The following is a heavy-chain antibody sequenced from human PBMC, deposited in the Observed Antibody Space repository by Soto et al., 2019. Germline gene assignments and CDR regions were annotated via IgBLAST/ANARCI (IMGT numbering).Heavy chain of an antibody. CDR1: GGTFSNSP. Sequence: QVQLVQSGAEVKKPGSSVKVSCKASGGTFSNSPISWVRQAPGQGLEWMGGIIPIFGTVNYAQKFQGRVTITADESTRTAYMELSSLRSDDTAVYYCARGNHRWLQLWYFDLWGRGTLVTVSS. CDR3: ARGNHRWLQLWYFDL. D-gene: IGHD5-12*01. J-gene: IGHJ2*01. CDR2: IIPIFGTV. V-gene: IGHV1-69*12.